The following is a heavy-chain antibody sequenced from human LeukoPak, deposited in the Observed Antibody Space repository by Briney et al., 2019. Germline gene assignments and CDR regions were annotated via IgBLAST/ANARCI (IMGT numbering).Heavy chain of an antibody. CDR2: IIPILGIA. Sequence: GASVKVSCKASGGTFSSYAISWVRQAPRQGLEWMGRIIPILGIANYAQKFQGRVTITADKSTSTAYMELSSLRSEDTAVYYCARDVDYYDSSGYYLPLDYWGQGTLVTVSS. D-gene: IGHD3-22*01. J-gene: IGHJ4*02. CDR1: GGTFSSYA. CDR3: ARDVDYYDSSGYYLPLDY. V-gene: IGHV1-69*04.